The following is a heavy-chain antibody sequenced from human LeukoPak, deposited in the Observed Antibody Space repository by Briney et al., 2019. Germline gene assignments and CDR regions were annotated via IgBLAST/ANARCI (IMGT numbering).Heavy chain of an antibody. V-gene: IGHV4-34*01. CDR1: GGSFSGYY. Sequence: SETLSLTCAVYGGSFSGYYWSWIRQPPGKGLEWIGEINHSGSTNYNPSLKSRVTISVDTSKNQFSLKLSSVTAADTAVYYCARGDAFDIWGQGTMVTVSS. J-gene: IGHJ3*02. CDR3: ARGDAFDI. CDR2: INHSGST.